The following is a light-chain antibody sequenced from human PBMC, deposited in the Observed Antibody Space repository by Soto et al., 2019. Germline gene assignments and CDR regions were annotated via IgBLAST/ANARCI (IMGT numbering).Light chain of an antibody. CDR3: SSYTSINTRV. J-gene: IGLJ3*02. V-gene: IGLV2-14*01. CDR2: EVS. CDR1: SSDVGGYNY. Sequence: QSVLTQPASVSGSPGQSITISCTGTSSDVGGYNYVSWYQQHPGRAPKLMIYEVSNRPSGVSNRFSGSKSGNTASLTISGLQAADEADYYCSSYTSINTRVFGGGTKLTVL.